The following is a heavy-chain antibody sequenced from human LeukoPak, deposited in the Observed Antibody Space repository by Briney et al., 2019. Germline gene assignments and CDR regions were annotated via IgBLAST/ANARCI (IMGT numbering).Heavy chain of an antibody. Sequence: GGSLRLSCAVSGFTLSSYWMHWVRQAPGKWLVWVSRMNSDGRATTYADSVKGRFTISRDNAKNTLYLQMNSLRAEDTAVYYCAREFEATGFWALDYWGQGTLVTASS. CDR3: AREFEATGFWALDY. J-gene: IGHJ4*02. CDR1: GFTLSSYW. CDR2: MNSDGRAT. V-gene: IGHV3-74*01. D-gene: IGHD3-16*01.